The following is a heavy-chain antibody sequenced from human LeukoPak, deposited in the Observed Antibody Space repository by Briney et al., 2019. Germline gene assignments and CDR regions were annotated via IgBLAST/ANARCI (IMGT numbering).Heavy chain of an antibody. Sequence: GGSLRLSCAASGFTFSSYSTNWVRQAPGKGLEWVSYISSSSSTIYYADSVKGRFTISRDNAKNSLYLQMNSLRAEDTAVYYCARDHDSSSYPYFDYWGQGTLVTVSS. D-gene: IGHD6-13*01. CDR1: GFTFSSYS. J-gene: IGHJ4*02. CDR3: ARDHDSSSYPYFDY. CDR2: ISSSSSTI. V-gene: IGHV3-48*01.